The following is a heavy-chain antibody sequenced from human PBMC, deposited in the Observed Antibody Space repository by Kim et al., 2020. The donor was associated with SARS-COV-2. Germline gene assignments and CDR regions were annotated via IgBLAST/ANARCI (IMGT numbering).Heavy chain of an antibody. J-gene: IGHJ3*02. CDR2: ISSSSSTI. CDR1: GFTFNTYY. V-gene: IGHV3-48*01. D-gene: IGHD3-16*01. Sequence: GGSLRLSCAASGFTFNTYYMNWVRQAPGKGLEWVSYISSSSSTIYYADSVKGRFTISRDNAKNSLYLQMNSLTVEDTAVYYCVRDEVGGAFEIWGQGTM. CDR3: VRDEVGGAFEI.